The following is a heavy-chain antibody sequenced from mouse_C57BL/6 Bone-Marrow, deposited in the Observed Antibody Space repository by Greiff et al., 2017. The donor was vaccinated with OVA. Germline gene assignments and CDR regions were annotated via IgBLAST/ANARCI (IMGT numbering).Heavy chain of an antibody. J-gene: IGHJ2*01. V-gene: IGHV1-76*01. CDR2: IYPGSGNT. Sequence: VQLQQSGAELVRPGASVKLSCKASGYTFTDYYINWVKQRPGQGLEWIARIYPGSGNTYYNEKFKGKATLTAEKSSSTAYMQLSSLTSEDSAVYFCAREELFDYWGQGTTLTVSS. CDR3: AREELFDY. CDR1: GYTFTDYY.